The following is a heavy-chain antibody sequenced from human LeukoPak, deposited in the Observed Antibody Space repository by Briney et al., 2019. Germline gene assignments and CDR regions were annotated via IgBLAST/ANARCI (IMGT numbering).Heavy chain of an antibody. CDR1: GYTFTGYY. V-gene: IGHV1-69*13. CDR3: ACRTSGFDY. J-gene: IGHJ4*02. CDR2: IIPIFGTA. Sequence: SVKVSCKASGYTFTGYYMHWVRQASGQGLEWMGGIIPIFGTANYAQKFQGRVTITADESTSTAYMELSSLRSEDTAVYYCACRTSGFDYWGQGTLVTVSS. D-gene: IGHD1-14*01.